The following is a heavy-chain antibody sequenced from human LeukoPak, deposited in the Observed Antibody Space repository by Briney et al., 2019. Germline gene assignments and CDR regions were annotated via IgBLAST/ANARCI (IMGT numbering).Heavy chain of an antibody. CDR3: ARVYYGGHFDY. J-gene: IGHJ4*02. D-gene: IGHD4-23*01. V-gene: IGHV4-34*01. Sequence: SETLSLTCAVYGVSFSGYYWSWIRQPPGKGLEWIGEINHSGSTNYNPSLKSRVTISVDTSKNQFSLKLSSVTAADTAVYYCARVYYGGHFDYWGQGTLVTVSS. CDR2: INHSGST. CDR1: GVSFSGYY.